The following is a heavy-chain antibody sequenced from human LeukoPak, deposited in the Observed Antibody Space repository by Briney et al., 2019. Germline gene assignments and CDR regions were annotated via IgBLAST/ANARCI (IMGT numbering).Heavy chain of an antibody. CDR1: GFTFSSYA. CDR2: LYSTGTT. J-gene: IGHJ5*02. D-gene: IGHD3-10*01. CDR3: ARDRGPGWFDP. Sequence: GGSLRLSCAASGFTFSSYAMSWVRQAPGKGLEWVSVLYSTGTTFYADSVKGRFTTSRDNSKNTVNLQMNSLRPEDTAVYYCARDRGPGWFDPWGQGTLVTVSS. V-gene: IGHV3-66*03.